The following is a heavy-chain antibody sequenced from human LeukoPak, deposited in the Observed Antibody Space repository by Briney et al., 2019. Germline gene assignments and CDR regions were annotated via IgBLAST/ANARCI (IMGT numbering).Heavy chain of an antibody. D-gene: IGHD2-8*01. CDR3: ARVPDIVLMVYAPSENYDY. CDR2: INPNSGGT. Sequence: ASVKVSCKASGYTFTGYYMHWVRQAPGQGLEWMGWINPNSGGTNYAQKFQGRVTMTRDTSISTAYMELSRLRSDDTAVYYCARVPDIVLMVYAPSENYDYWGQGTLVTVSS. CDR1: GYTFTGYY. J-gene: IGHJ4*02. V-gene: IGHV1-2*02.